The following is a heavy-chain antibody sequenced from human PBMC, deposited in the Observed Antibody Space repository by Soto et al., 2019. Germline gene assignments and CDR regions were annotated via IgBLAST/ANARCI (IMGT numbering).Heavy chain of an antibody. CDR2: IKGEADGGTT. V-gene: IGHV3-15*01. CDR1: RVTITNSS. Sequence: LTLSRPASRVTITNSSLNYFHQAPGKGLEWVGRIKGEADGGTTDYAAPVKGRITISRDHSKDTLYLQMNSLKTEDTAVYYCTTGLSNGYYNFDYWGQGTRVTVSS. J-gene: IGHJ4*02. CDR3: TTGLSNGYYNFDY. D-gene: IGHD3-22*01.